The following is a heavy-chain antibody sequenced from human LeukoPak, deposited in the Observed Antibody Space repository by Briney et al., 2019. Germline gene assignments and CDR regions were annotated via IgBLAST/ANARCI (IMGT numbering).Heavy chain of an antibody. D-gene: IGHD3-3*01. CDR2: VSRRGDT. V-gene: IGHV4-34*01. Sequence: PSETLSLTCAVYGGSFSDYYWSWLRQPPGKGLEWIGEVSRRGDTNYNTSLNSRLTTTVTTSKTQFSLRVTSGPAADTAVYCCARGQKDRSGYLNWIDPWGQGTRVTVSS. CDR1: GGSFSDYY. CDR3: ARGQKDRSGYLNWIDP. J-gene: IGHJ5*02.